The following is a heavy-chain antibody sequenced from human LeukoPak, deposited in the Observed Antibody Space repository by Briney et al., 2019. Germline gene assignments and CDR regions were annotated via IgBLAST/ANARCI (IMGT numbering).Heavy chain of an antibody. V-gene: IGHV3-21*01. Sequence: GGSLRLSCAASGFTFSTYSMHWVRQAPGKGLEWVSSISSGSSYIYYADSMKGRFTISRDDAKNSQYLQMNSLRAEDTAVYYDATYCNSCRCLYYYHMVDWGKGTTVTVSS. CDR3: ATYCNSCRCLYYYHMVD. CDR1: GFTFSTYS. J-gene: IGHJ6*03. D-gene: IGHD2/OR15-2a*01. CDR2: ISSGSSYI.